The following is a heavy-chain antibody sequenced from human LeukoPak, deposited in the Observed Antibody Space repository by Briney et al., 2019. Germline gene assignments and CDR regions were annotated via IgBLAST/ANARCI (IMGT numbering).Heavy chain of an antibody. J-gene: IGHJ4*02. CDR3: TTAHLGEDYYDSSGYWGSEY. Sequence: GGSLRLSCAAAGFTFGNAWMSCVRQAPGKWREWVGRIKSKTDGGTTDYAAPVKGRFTISRDDSKNTLYLQMNSLKTEDTAVYYCTTAHLGEDYYDSSGYWGSEYWGQGTLVTVSS. D-gene: IGHD3-22*01. CDR1: GFTFGNAW. V-gene: IGHV3-15*01. CDR2: IKSKTDGGTT.